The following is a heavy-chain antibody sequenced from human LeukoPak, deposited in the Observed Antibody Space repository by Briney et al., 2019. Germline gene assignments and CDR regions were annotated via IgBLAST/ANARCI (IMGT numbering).Heavy chain of an antibody. CDR2: IYTSGST. D-gene: IGHD3-22*01. J-gene: IGHJ6*03. V-gene: IGHV4-61*02. Sequence: PSETLSLTCTVSGGSISSGSYYWGRIRQPAGKGLEWIGRIYTSGSTNYNPSLKSRVTISVDTSKNQFSLKLSSVTAADTAVYYCARDPNYYDSSGYLDVWGKGTTVTVSS. CDR3: ARDPNYYDSSGYLDV. CDR1: GGSISSGSYY.